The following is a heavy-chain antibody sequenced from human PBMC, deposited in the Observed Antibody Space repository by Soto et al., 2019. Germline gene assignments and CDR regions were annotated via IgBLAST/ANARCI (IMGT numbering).Heavy chain of an antibody. CDR1: GCSISSYY. Sequence: SETLSLTCTVSGCSISSYYWSWIRQPAGRGLEWIGRIYTSGSTNYNPSLKSRVTMSVDTSKNQFSLKLSSVTAADTAVYYCARSRHSSSSPDYWGQGTLVTVSS. CDR2: IYTSGST. D-gene: IGHD6-6*01. CDR3: ARSRHSSSSPDY. J-gene: IGHJ4*02. V-gene: IGHV4-4*07.